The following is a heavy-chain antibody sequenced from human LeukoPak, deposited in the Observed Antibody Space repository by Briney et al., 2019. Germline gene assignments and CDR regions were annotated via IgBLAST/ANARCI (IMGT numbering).Heavy chain of an antibody. CDR3: ARACSGGSCYSDY. CDR2: INHSGST. J-gene: IGHJ4*02. V-gene: IGHV4-34*01. Sequence: SETLSLTCSVSGASLSSYYWDWIRQPPGKGLEWIGEINHSGSTNYNPSLKSRVTISVDTSKNQFSLKLSSVTAADTAVYYCARACSGGSCYSDYWGQGTLVTVSS. D-gene: IGHD2-15*01. CDR1: GASLSSYY.